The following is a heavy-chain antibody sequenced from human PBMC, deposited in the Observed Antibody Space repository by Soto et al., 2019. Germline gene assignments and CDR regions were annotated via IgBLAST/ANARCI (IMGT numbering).Heavy chain of an antibody. CDR1: GYTLTGYY. D-gene: IGHD6-19*01. Sequence: ASVKVSCKVSGYTLTGYYLHWARQAPGQGLEWMGWINPDYGAANNAYQFQGRVTMTRDTAISTVYLEFSSMRSDATAVYSRARGEDDGWLFHYLDYWGQGALVTVSS. CDR2: INPDYGAA. V-gene: IGHV1-2*07. CDR3: ARGEDDGWLFHYLDY. J-gene: IGHJ4*02.